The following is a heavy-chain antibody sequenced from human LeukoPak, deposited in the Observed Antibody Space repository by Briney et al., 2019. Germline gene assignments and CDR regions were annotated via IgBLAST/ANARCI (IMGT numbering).Heavy chain of an antibody. CDR1: GVTFSNAW. CDR2: IKSTTDGGTT. Sequence: GGSLRLSCADSGVTFSNAWMNWVRQAPGKGLEWVGRIKSTTDGGTTDYAAPVKGRFTISRDDSKNTLYLQMTSLKTEDTAVYYCWRGYGFSGYYTDVWGKGTTVTVSS. V-gene: IGHV3-15*01. D-gene: IGHD5-12*01. CDR3: WRGYGFSGYYTDV. J-gene: IGHJ6*03.